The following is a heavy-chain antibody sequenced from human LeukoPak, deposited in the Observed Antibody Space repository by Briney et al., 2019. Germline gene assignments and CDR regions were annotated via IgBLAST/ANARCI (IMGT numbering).Heavy chain of an antibody. Sequence: KPSETLSLTCTVSGGSISSYYWSWIRQPPGKGLEWIGYIYYSGSTNYNPSLKSRVTISVDTSKNQFSLKLSSVTAADTAVYYCARDPGQGYYYDSSAAFDIWGRGTMVTVSS. CDR3: ARDPGQGYYYDSSAAFDI. CDR1: GGSISSYY. V-gene: IGHV4-59*01. D-gene: IGHD3-22*01. CDR2: IYYSGST. J-gene: IGHJ3*02.